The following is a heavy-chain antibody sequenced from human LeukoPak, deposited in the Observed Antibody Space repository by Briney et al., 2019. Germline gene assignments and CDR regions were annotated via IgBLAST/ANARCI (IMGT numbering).Heavy chain of an antibody. CDR3: ASGITMVREIDY. J-gene: IGHJ4*02. Sequence: GGSPRLSCAASGFTFSDYYMSWIRQAPGKGLEWVSYISSSGSTIYYADSVKGRFTISRDNAKNSLYLQMNSLRAEDTAVYYCASGITMVREIDYWGQGTLVTVSS. D-gene: IGHD3-10*01. V-gene: IGHV3-11*04. CDR2: ISSSGSTI. CDR1: GFTFSDYY.